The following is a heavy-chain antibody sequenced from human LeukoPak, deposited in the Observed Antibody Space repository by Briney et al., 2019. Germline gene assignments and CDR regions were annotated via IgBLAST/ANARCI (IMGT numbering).Heavy chain of an antibody. CDR1: GFTFSSYS. CDR3: ATDDPSMIAPLHY. Sequence: GGSLRLSCAASGFTFSSYSMNWVRQAPGKGLEWVSYISSSSSTIYYADSVKGRFTISRDNAKNSLYLQMNSLRAEDTAVYYCATDDPSMIAPLHYWGQGTLVTVSS. D-gene: IGHD3-22*01. V-gene: IGHV3-48*01. CDR2: ISSSSSTI. J-gene: IGHJ4*02.